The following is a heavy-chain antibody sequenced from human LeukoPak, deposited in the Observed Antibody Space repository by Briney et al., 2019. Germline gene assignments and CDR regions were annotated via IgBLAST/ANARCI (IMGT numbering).Heavy chain of an antibody. CDR1: GGSISSYY. D-gene: IGHD3-10*02. Sequence: SETLSLTCTVSGGSISSYYWSWIRPPAGEGLEWIGRIYTSGSTNYNTSLRSRVTMSVDTSKNQFSLKLSSVTAADTAVYSCARDRVRGGYDAFDIWGQGTMVTVSS. CDR2: IYTSGST. J-gene: IGHJ3*02. V-gene: IGHV4-4*07. CDR3: ARDRVRGGYDAFDI.